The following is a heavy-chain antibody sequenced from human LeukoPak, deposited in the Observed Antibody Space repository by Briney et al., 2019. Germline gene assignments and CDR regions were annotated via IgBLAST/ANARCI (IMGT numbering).Heavy chain of an antibody. J-gene: IGHJ6*03. CDR1: VFTFRSYG. CDR2: RWYDGSNK. D-gene: IGHD6-6*01. V-gene: IGHV3-33*06. Sequence: GRSLRLSCAASVFTFRSYGMHWVRQAPGKGLEWVAVRWYDGSNKYYADSVKGRFTISRDNSKNTLYLQMDSLRAEDTAVYYCPKHFGSIAAIYYYMDVWGKGTTVTVSS. CDR3: PKHFGSIAAIYYYMDV.